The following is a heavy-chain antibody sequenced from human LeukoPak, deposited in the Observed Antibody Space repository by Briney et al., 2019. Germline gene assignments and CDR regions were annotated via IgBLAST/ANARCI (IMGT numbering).Heavy chain of an antibody. J-gene: IGHJ4*02. CDR1: GYSISSGYY. Sequence: SETLSLTCAVSGYSISSGYYWGWIRQPPGKGLEWIGSIYHSGSTYYNPSLKSRVTISVDTSKNQFSLKLSSVTAADTAVYYCARHETAKDYGDYYFDYWGQGTLVTVSS. CDR3: ARHETAKDYGDYYFDY. CDR2: IYHSGST. D-gene: IGHD4-17*01. V-gene: IGHV4-38-2*01.